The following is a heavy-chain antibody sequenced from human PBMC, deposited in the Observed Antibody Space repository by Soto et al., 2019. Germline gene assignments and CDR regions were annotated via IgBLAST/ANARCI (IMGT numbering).Heavy chain of an antibody. CDR2: VGGSGGGT. CDR3: ATGYSSGWSTRASAFDI. Sequence: GGSLRLSCAASGFTFSTYAMSWVRQAPGKGLEWVSSVGGSGGGTYYAESVKGRFTISRDNSKNTLYLQMNSLRADDTAVYYCATGYSSGWSTRASAFDIWGQGTMVTVSS. D-gene: IGHD6-19*01. CDR1: GFTFSTYA. J-gene: IGHJ3*02. V-gene: IGHV3-23*01.